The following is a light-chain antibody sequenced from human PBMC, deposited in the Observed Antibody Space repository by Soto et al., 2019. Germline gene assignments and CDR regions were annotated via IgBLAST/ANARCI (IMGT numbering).Light chain of an antibody. CDR2: GVS. Sequence: ELVLTQSPGTLSLSPGERATLSCRASQSVKTKYLAWYQQKPVQAPRLLMSGVSSRATGIPDRFSGSGSGTDFNLTISRVEPEDFAVYYCQQFGTSRLATFGHGTKVDIK. CDR1: QSVKTKY. V-gene: IGKV3-20*01. J-gene: IGKJ3*01. CDR3: QQFGTSRLAT.